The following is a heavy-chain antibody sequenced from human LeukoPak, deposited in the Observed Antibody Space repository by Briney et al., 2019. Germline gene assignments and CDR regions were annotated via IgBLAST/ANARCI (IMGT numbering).Heavy chain of an antibody. D-gene: IGHD3-9*01. Sequence: QPGRSLRLSCAASGFTFSSYGMHWVRQAPGKGLEWVAVISYDGSNKYYADSVKGRFTISRDNSKNTLYLQMNSLRAEDTAVYYCAKEGILTGIYYYYYYMDVWGKGTTVTVSS. J-gene: IGHJ6*03. V-gene: IGHV3-30*18. CDR1: GFTFSSYG. CDR3: AKEGILTGIYYYYYYMDV. CDR2: ISYDGSNK.